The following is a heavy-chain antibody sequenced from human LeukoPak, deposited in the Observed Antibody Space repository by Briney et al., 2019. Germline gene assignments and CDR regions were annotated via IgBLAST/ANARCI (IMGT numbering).Heavy chain of an antibody. D-gene: IGHD5-24*01. V-gene: IGHV4-59*01. CDR3: ARYGDGYKLDY. J-gene: IGHJ4*02. CDR1: GGSISGYY. Sequence: PSETLSLTCTVSGGSISGYYWSWSRQSPGKGLEWIGYIYYSGSTNYNPSLRSRVTISGDTSKNQVSLKLSSVTAADTAVYYCARYGDGYKLDYWGQGTLVTVSS. CDR2: IYYSGST.